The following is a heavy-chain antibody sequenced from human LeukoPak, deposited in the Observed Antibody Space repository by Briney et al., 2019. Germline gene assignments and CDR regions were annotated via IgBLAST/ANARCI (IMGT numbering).Heavy chain of an antibody. CDR3: ARERGKWLVRCWFDP. CDR1: GVSISSGGYY. Sequence: PSETLSLTCTVSGVSISSGGYYWSWIRQPQGKGLEWIGYIYHSGSTNYNPSLKSRVTISVDTSKNQFSLKLSSVTAADTAVYYCARERGKWLVRCWFDPWGQGTLVTVSS. V-gene: IGHV4-30-2*01. D-gene: IGHD6-19*01. CDR2: IYHSGST. J-gene: IGHJ5*02.